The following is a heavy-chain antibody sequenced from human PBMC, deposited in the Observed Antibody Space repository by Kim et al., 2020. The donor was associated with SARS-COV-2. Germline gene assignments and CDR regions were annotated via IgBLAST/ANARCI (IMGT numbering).Heavy chain of an antibody. CDR3: ASRPSSGYNRRGYGMDV. Sequence: ASVKVSCKASGYTFTGYYMHWVRQAPGQGLEWMGRINPNSGGTNYAQKVQGRVTMTRDTSISTAYMELSRLRSDDTAVYYCASRPSSGYNRRGYGMDVWGQGSTGTVSS. CDR2: INPNSGGT. D-gene: IGHD3-22*01. J-gene: IGHJ6*02. CDR1: GYTFTGYY. V-gene: IGHV1-2*06.